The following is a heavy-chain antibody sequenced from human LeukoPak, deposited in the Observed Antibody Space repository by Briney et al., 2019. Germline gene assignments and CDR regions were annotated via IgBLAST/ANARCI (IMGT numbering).Heavy chain of an antibody. Sequence: ASVKVSCKASGYTFTSYGISWVRQAPGQGLEWMGRISAYNGNTNYAQKLQGRVTMTTDTSTSTAYMELRSLRSDDTAVYYCARDQNYDFWSGYYPYYYYYMDVWGKGTTVTVSS. CDR1: GYTFTSYG. CDR3: ARDQNYDFWSGYYPYYYYYMDV. J-gene: IGHJ6*03. CDR2: ISAYNGNT. D-gene: IGHD3-3*01. V-gene: IGHV1-18*01.